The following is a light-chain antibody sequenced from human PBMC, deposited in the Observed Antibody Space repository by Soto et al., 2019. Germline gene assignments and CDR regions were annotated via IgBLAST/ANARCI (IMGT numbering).Light chain of an antibody. CDR2: GAS. V-gene: IGKV3-20*01. CDR1: QSVSSTY. J-gene: IGKJ1*01. Sequence: EIVLTQSPGTLSLSPGERATLSCRASQSVSSTYLAWYQQKPGQAPRLLIYGASSRATGIPDRFNGSGSGTHFTLTISRLEPEDFAVYYCQPYDSSPWTFGQGTKVEIK. CDR3: QPYDSSPWT.